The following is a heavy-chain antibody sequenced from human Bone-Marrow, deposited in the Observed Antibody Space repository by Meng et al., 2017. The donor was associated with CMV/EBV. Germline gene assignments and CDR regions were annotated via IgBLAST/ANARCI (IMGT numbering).Heavy chain of an antibody. J-gene: IGHJ6*02. V-gene: IGHV1-2*02. CDR3: AATNYYDSSGQVPSHYYYGMDV. CDR1: GYTFTGYY. Sequence: ASVKVSCKASGYTFTGYYMHWVRQAPGQGLEWMGWINPNSGGTNYAQKFQERVTITRDMSTSTAYMELSSLRSEDTAVYYCAATNYYDSSGQVPSHYYYGMDVWGQGTTVTVSS. D-gene: IGHD3-22*01. CDR2: INPNSGGT.